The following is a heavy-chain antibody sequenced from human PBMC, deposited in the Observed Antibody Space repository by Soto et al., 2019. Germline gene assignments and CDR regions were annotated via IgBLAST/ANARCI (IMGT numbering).Heavy chain of an antibody. J-gene: IGHJ4*02. V-gene: IGHV6-1*01. Sequence: SQTLSLTCAISGDSVSSNSAGWNWIRQSPSRGLEWLGRTYYRSKWYNEYAVSVKSRVTINPDTSKNHFSLQLNSVTPEDTAVYYCARLVGSSYFDFWGQGTPVTVSS. CDR3: ARLVGSSYFDF. CDR2: TYYRSKWYN. D-gene: IGHD1-26*01. CDR1: GDSVSSNSAG.